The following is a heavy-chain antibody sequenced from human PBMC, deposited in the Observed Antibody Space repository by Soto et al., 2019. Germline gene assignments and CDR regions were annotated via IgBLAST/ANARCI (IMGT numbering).Heavy chain of an antibody. V-gene: IGHV1-69*01. CDR1: GGTFSSYA. CDR2: IIPIFGTA. D-gene: IGHD3-3*01. Sequence: QVQLVQSGAEVKKPGSSVKVSCKASGGTFSSYAISWVRQAPGQGLEWMGGIIPIFGTANYAQKFQGRVTITADESTSTAYMELSSLRSEDTAVYYCASNFWSGYSLGYYYGMDVWGQGTTVTVSS. CDR3: ASNFWSGYSLGYYYGMDV. J-gene: IGHJ6*02.